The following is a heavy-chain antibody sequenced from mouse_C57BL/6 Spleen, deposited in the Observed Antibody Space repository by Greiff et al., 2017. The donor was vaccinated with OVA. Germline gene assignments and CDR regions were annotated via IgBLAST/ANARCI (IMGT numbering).Heavy chain of an antibody. D-gene: IGHD2-4*01. Sequence: QVQLKESGAELVKPGASVKISCKASGYAFSSYWMNWVKQRPGKGLEWIGQIYPGDGDTNYNGKFKGKATLTADKSSSTAYMQLSSLTSEDSAVYFCARSDYDYDGDFDYWGQGTTLTVSS. CDR2: IYPGDGDT. J-gene: IGHJ2*01. CDR1: GYAFSSYW. V-gene: IGHV1-80*01. CDR3: ARSDYDYDGDFDY.